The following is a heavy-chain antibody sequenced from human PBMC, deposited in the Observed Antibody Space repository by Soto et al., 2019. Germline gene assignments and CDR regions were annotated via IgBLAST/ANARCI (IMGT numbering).Heavy chain of an antibody. CDR2: IYHTENA. V-gene: IGHV4-39*01. D-gene: IGHD3-22*01. CDR3: ARDFFDSSDYTTNWFDP. CDR1: GDTISTGGYS. Sequence: SETMSLTCGVSGDTISTGGYSWAWIRQHPGEGLEWIGSIYHTENAYYNPSLKSRVTISVDTSKNQFSLKLTSVTAADAALYYCARDFFDSSDYTTNWFDPWGQGTLVTVSS. J-gene: IGHJ5*02.